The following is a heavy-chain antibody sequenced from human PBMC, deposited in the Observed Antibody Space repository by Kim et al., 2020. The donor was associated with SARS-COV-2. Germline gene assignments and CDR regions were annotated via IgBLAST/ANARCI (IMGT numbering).Heavy chain of an antibody. CDR3: ARGSADYYDSSGYYYGFDY. J-gene: IGHJ4*02. CDR2: ISSSSSYI. Sequence: GGSLRLSCAASGFTFSSYSMNWVRQAPGKGLEWVSSISSSSSYIYYADSVKGRFTISRDNAKNSLYLQMNSLRAEDTAVYYCARGSADYYDSSGYYYGFDYWGQGTLVTVSS. D-gene: IGHD3-22*01. V-gene: IGHV3-21*01. CDR1: GFTFSSYS.